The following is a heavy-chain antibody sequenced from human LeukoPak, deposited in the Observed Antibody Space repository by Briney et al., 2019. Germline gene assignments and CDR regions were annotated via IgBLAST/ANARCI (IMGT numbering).Heavy chain of an antibody. CDR1: GFTFSSYS. D-gene: IGHD4-17*01. CDR3: AKYQDGDYDY. Sequence: GGSLRLSCAASGFTFSSYSMNWVRQAPGKGLEWVSYISSSSSTIYYADSVKGRFTISRDNFRNTLYLQMNSLRAEDTAIYYCAKYQDGDYDYWGQGTLVTVSS. J-gene: IGHJ4*02. CDR2: ISSSSSTI. V-gene: IGHV3-48*01.